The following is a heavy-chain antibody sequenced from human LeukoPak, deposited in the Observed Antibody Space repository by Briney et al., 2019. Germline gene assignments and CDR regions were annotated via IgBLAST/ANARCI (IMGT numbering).Heavy chain of an antibody. CDR1: GGSFSGYY. CDR3: ALQGTGTREFDP. J-gene: IGHJ5*02. Sequence: SETLSLTCAVYGGSFSGYYWSWIRQPPGKGLEWIGEINHSGSTNYNPSLKSRVTISVDTSKNQFSLKLSSVTAADTAVYYCALQGTGTREFDPWGQGTLVTVSS. D-gene: IGHD1-7*01. CDR2: INHSGST. V-gene: IGHV4-34*01.